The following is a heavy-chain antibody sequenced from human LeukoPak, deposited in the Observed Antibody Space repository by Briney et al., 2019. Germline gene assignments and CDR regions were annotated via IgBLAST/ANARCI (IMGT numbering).Heavy chain of an antibody. V-gene: IGHV4-39*07. Sequence: SETLSLTCTVSGGSISSSPYYWGWIRQPPGKGLEWIGSIYSSGSTYYNPSLKSRVTISVDTSKNQFSLNLRSVTAADTAVYYCARESRDGYNLCDYWGQGTLVTVSS. CDR1: GGSISSSPYY. CDR2: IYSSGST. D-gene: IGHD5-24*01. CDR3: ARESRDGYNLCDY. J-gene: IGHJ4*02.